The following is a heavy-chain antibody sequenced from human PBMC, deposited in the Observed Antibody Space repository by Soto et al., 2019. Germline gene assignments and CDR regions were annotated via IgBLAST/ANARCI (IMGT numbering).Heavy chain of an antibody. D-gene: IGHD3-9*01. CDR1: GYTFTSSG. V-gene: IGHV1-18*01. Sequence: SVKVSCKASGYTFTSSGISWVRQAPGQGLEWMGWISAYNGNTNYAQKLQGRVTMTTDTSTSTAYMELRSLRSDDTAVYYCARSGLRYFDWVARSWGQGTLVTVSS. J-gene: IGHJ5*02. CDR2: ISAYNGNT. CDR3: ARSGLRYFDWVARS.